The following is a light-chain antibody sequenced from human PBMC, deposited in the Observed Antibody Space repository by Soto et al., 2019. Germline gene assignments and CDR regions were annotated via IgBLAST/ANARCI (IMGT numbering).Light chain of an antibody. CDR2: GAS. J-gene: IGKJ5*01. CDR1: QSVRSSS. Sequence: EIVLTQSPGTLSLSPGERATLSCRASQSVRSSSLAWYQQIPGQSPRLLMYGASDSATGIPDRFSGSVSGTDFTLTINRLEPEDFAVYYCQQYGGSPITFGQGTRLVI. CDR3: QQYGGSPIT. V-gene: IGKV3-20*01.